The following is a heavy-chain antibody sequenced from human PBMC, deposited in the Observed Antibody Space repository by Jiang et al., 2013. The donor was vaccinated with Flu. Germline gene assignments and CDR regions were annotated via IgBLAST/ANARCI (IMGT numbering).Heavy chain of an antibody. CDR2: IYYTGTT. CDR3: ARQVGSGRWCLDY. J-gene: IGHJ4*01. D-gene: IGHD2-8*02. CDR1: GGSITSNSYY. V-gene: IGHV4-39*01. Sequence: GSGLVKPSETLSLTCTVSGGSITSNSYYWVWIRQPPGQDLEWIGTIYYTGTTYYSPSLKSRVTISVDTSKDQFSLKLTSVTAADTAMYYCARQVGSGRWCLDY.